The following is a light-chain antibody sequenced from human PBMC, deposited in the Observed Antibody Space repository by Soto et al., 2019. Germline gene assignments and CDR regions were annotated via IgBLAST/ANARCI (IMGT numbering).Light chain of an antibody. CDR3: MQALQNPVT. CDR2: LGS. V-gene: IGKV2-28*01. J-gene: IGKJ5*01. CDR1: QSLLHLNGNNY. Sequence: IVITQSPLSLPVTPLEPASISCGSSQSLLHLNGNNYLDWYLQKPGQSPQLLIYLGSNRASGVPDRFSGSGSGTDFTLKISRVEAEDVGIYYCMQALQNPVTFGQGTRLEIK.